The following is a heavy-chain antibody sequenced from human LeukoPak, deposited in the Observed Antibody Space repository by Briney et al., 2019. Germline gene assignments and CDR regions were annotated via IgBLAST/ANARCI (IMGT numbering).Heavy chain of an antibody. D-gene: IGHD5-12*01. CDR1: GGSFSGYY. CDR3: ARVRWLRYDFDY. V-gene: IGHV4-34*01. CDR2: INHSGST. Sequence: SETLSLTCAVYGGSFSGYYWSWIRQPPGKGLEWIGEINHSGSTNYNPSLKSRVTISVDTSKNQFSLKLSSVTAADTAVYYCARVRWLRYDFDYWGQGTLVTVSS. J-gene: IGHJ4*02.